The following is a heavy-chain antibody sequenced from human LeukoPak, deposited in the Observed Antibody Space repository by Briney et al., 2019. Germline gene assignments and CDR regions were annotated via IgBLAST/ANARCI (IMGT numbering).Heavy chain of an antibody. V-gene: IGHV5-51*01. J-gene: IGHJ5*02. D-gene: IGHD4-23*01. CDR2: IYPGDSHT. CDR3: ARLGLTVVTPHNWCDP. Sequence: GESLKISCKGSGYIFTNYWIGWVRQMPGKGLEWMGIIYPGDSHTRYSPSFQGQVTISADKSISTAYLQWSGLRASDTAMYYCARLGLTVVTPHNWCDPWGQGTLVTVSS. CDR1: GYIFTNYW.